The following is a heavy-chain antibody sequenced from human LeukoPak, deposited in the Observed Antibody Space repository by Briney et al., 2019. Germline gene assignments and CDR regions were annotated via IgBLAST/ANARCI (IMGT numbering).Heavy chain of an antibody. V-gene: IGHV3-48*03. CDR2: ISSSGSTI. CDR3: ARSQTYSYYYDSSGYLGY. CDR1: GFTFSSYE. J-gene: IGHJ4*02. Sequence: PGGPLRLSCAASGFTFSSYEMNWVRQAPGKGLEWVSYISSSGSTIYYADSVKGRFTISRDNAKNSLYLQMNSLRAEDTAVYYCARSQTYSYYYDSSGYLGYWGQGTLVTVSS. D-gene: IGHD3-22*01.